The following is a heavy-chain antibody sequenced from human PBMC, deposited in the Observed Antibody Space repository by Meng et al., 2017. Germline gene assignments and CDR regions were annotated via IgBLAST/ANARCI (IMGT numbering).Heavy chain of an antibody. Sequence: VTLQQWGAGLLKPSETLSLTCAVYGGSFSGYYWSWIRQPPGKGLECIGEINHSGSTNYNPSLKSRVTISVNTSKNQFSLKLSSVTAADTAVYYCAERGYSYVNWFDPWGQGTLVTVSS. CDR2: INHSGST. CDR1: GGSFSGYY. V-gene: IGHV4-34*01. D-gene: IGHD5-18*01. CDR3: AERGYSYVNWFDP. J-gene: IGHJ5*02.